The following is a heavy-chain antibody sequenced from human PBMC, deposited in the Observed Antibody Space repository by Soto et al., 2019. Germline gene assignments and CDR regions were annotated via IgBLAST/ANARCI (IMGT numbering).Heavy chain of an antibody. CDR2: ISSSSSYI. CDR1: GFTFSSYS. D-gene: IGHD5-12*01. Sequence: PGGSLRLSCAASGFTFSSYSMNWVRQAPGKGLEWVSSISSSSSYIYYADSVKGRFTISRDNAKNSLYLQMNSLRAEDTAVYYCARVFGRDGYKFPFDYWGQGTLVTVSS. CDR3: ARVFGRDGYKFPFDY. J-gene: IGHJ4*02. V-gene: IGHV3-21*01.